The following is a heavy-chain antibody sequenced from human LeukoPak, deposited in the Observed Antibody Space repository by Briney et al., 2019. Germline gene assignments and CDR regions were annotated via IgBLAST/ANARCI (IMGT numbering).Heavy chain of an antibody. J-gene: IGHJ3*02. CDR2: INPSGGST. CDR1: GYTFTSYY. Sequence: ASVKVSCKASGYTFTSYYKHWVRQAPGQGLEWMGIINPSGGSTSYAQKLQGRVTMTRDTSTSTVYMELSSLRSEDTAVYYCASTSDTYSSSWRDAFDIWGQGTMVTVSS. V-gene: IGHV1-46*01. CDR3: ASTSDTYSSSWRDAFDI. D-gene: IGHD6-13*01.